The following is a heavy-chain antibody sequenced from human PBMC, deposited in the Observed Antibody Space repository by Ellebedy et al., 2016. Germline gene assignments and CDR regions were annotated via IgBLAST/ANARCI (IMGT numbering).Heavy chain of an antibody. V-gene: IGHV1-2*02. CDR3: ASISSTSGSIDY. D-gene: IGHD2-2*01. CDR2: INPNSGGT. CDR1: GYTFTGYY. J-gene: IGHJ4*02. Sequence: ASVKVSXXASGYTFTGYYMHWVRQAPGQGLEWMGWINPNSGGTNYAQKFQGRVTMTRDTSISTAYMELSRLRSDDTAVYYCASISSTSGSIDYWGQGTLVTVSS.